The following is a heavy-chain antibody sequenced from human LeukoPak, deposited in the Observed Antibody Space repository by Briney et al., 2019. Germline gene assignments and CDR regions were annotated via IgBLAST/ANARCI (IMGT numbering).Heavy chain of an antibody. D-gene: IGHD6-19*01. J-gene: IGHJ4*02. Sequence: WVRQHPGKGLEWIGYIYYSGSTYYNPSLKSRVTISVDTSKNQFSLKLSSVTAADTAVYYCARGVGYSSGWYPSFDYWGQGTLVTVSS. V-gene: IGHV4-31*02. CDR2: IYYSGST. CDR3: ARGVGYSSGWYPSFDY.